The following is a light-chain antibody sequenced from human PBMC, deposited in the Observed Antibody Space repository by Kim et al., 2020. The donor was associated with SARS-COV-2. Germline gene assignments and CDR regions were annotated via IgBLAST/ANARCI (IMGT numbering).Light chain of an antibody. J-gene: IGLJ2*01. CDR3: CSYAGSSTYVV. CDR1: SSDVGSYNV. Sequence: HSITSPCTGTSSDVGSYNVVSWYQQHPGKAPKLMIYEGSKRHSGVSNRFPGSKSGNTASLTISGLQAEDEADYDCCSYAGSSTYVVFGGGTQLTVL. V-gene: IGLV2-23*01. CDR2: EGS.